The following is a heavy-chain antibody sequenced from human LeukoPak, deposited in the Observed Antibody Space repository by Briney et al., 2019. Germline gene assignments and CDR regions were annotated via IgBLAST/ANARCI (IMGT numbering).Heavy chain of an antibody. J-gene: IGHJ4*02. V-gene: IGHV3-21*01. CDR2: ISSSSSYI. Sequence: GGSLRFSCVASGFTFSSYNMNWVRQAPGKGLEWVSSISSSSSYIYYADSVKGRFTISRDNAKNSLYLQMNSLRAEDTAVYYCAREGSSSWYDYWGQGTLVTVSS. D-gene: IGHD6-13*01. CDR1: GFTFSSYN. CDR3: AREGSSSWYDY.